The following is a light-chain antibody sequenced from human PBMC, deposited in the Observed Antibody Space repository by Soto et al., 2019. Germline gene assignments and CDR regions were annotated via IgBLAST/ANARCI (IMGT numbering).Light chain of an antibody. J-gene: IGKJ5*01. CDR3: QQRNIWPPVT. V-gene: IGKV3-11*01. CDR1: PSVSSF. Sequence: IVMTQSPATLAVSPGEGATLSASASPSVSSFLARYQQKPGQAPRLLIYGAFNRATIIPARFSGSGSGTDFTLTISSLEPEDSAIYYCQQRNIWPPVTFGQGTRLEIK. CDR2: GAF.